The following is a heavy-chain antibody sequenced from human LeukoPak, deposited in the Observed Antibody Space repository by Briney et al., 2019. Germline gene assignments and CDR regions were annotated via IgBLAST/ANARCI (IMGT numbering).Heavy chain of an antibody. CDR3: ARDRGYYYGSGSSNDAFDI. D-gene: IGHD3-10*01. Sequence: GGSLRLSCAASGFTVSSNYMSWVRQAPGKGLEWVSVIYSGGSTYYADSVKGRFTISRDDSKNTLYLQMNSLRAEDTAVYYCARDRGYYYGSGSSNDAFDIWGQGTMVTVSS. CDR1: GFTVSSNY. J-gene: IGHJ3*02. V-gene: IGHV3-66*01. CDR2: IYSGGST.